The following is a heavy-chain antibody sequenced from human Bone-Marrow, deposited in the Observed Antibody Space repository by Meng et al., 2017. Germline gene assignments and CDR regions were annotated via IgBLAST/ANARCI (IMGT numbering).Heavy chain of an antibody. J-gene: IGHJ4*02. V-gene: IGHV1-2*06. CDR3: ARDEDISAAGKLFGDY. CDR1: GYPSPDSW. D-gene: IGHD6-13*01. Sequence: LGKTCAKVNKPGVSVKGSCKASGYPSPDSWLHWVRRAPGQGLEWMGRINPKSGDTHYAQRFQGRVTMTGDTSISTAYMELSGLRSDDTAMYYCARDEDISAAGKLFGDYWGQGTLVTVSS. CDR2: INPKSGDT.